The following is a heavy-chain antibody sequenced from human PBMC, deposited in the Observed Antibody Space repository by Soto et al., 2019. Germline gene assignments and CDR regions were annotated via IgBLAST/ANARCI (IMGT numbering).Heavy chain of an antibody. Sequence: SETLSLTCTVSGGSMSISNWWNWVRQPPGKGLEWIGEAHHSGRTNYNPSLKSRVTISVDKSKNHFSLKLSSVTAADTAVYYCARSEATVLDNWGQGTLVTVSS. D-gene: IGHD4-17*01. CDR3: ARSEATVLDN. CDR2: AHHSGRT. CDR1: GGSMSISNW. J-gene: IGHJ4*02. V-gene: IGHV4-4*02.